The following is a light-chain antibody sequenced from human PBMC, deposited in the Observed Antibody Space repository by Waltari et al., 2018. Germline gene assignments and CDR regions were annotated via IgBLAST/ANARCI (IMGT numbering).Light chain of an antibody. CDR3: QHYLRLPVA. J-gene: IGKJ1*01. CDR1: QSISRT. CDR2: AAS. Sequence: EIVLTQSPGPLSLSTGERATLSCRASQSISRTLVWYQKKPGQAPRLLIYAASTRATGIPDRFSGSGSGTDFSLTISRLEPEDFAVYYCQHYLRLPVAFGQGTKVEIK. V-gene: IGKV3-20*01.